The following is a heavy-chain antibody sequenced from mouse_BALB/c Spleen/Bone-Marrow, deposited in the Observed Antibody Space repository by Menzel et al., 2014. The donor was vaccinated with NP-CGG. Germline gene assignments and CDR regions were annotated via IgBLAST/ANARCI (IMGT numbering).Heavy chain of an antibody. D-gene: IGHD2-14*01. V-gene: IGHV1S81*02. Sequence: QVQLKQSGAELVKPGASVNLSCKASGYTFTSYWVYWVKQRPGQGLEWIGEINPSNGRANYNEKFKNKATLTVDKSTSTAHMQVSSLTSEDSAVYYCARRDFRSWFAYWGQGTLVTVSA. CDR1: GYTFTSYW. J-gene: IGHJ3*01. CDR2: INPSNGRA. CDR3: ARRDFRSWFAY.